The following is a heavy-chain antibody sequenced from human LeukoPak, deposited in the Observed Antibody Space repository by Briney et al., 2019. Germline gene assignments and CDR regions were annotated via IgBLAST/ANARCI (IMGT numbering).Heavy chain of an antibody. J-gene: IGHJ5*02. CDR2: VRVKAYGGTT. CDR3: TRHVGGSGWYLTGWFDP. D-gene: IGHD6-19*01. Sequence: GGSLRLSCTPSGFTFGDYAMSWFRQAPGKGLEWVGFVRVKAYGGTTEYAASVKGKFTISRDDSKSIAYLQMNSLKTEDTAVYYCTRHVGGSGWYLTGWFDPWGQGTLVTVSS. CDR1: GFTFGDYA. V-gene: IGHV3-49*03.